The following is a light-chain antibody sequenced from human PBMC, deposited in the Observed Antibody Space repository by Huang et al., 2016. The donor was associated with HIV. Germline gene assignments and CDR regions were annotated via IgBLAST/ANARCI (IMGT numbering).Light chain of an antibody. J-gene: IGKJ2*01. V-gene: IGKV3-15*01. CDR1: QSVSSN. CDR2: GAS. CDR3: QQYNDWPPYT. Sequence: EILMTQSPATLSVSPGERATLSCRASQSVSSNLAWYQQKPGQAPRLLIYGASTGATGIPGRFSGSGSGKEFTLTISSLQSEDFAVYYCQQYNDWPPYTFGQGTKLEIK.